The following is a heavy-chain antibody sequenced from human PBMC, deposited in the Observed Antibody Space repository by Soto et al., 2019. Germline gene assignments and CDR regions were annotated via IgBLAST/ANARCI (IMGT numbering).Heavy chain of an antibody. D-gene: IGHD2-2*01. V-gene: IGHV6-1*01. CDR1: GDSVSSNSAA. CDR3: ARDRESTSEAYYYYGMDV. J-gene: IGHJ6*02. Sequence: SQTLSLTCAISGDSVSSNSAAWNWVRQSPSRGLEWLGRTYYRSKWYNDYAVSVKSRITINPDTSKNQFSLQLNSVTPEDTAVYYCARDRESTSEAYYYYGMDVWGQGTTVTSP. CDR2: TYYRSKWYN.